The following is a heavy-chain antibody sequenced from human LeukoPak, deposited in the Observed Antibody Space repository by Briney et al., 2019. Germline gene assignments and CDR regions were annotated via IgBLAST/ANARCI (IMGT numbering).Heavy chain of an antibody. CDR2: IYTSGSS. Sequence: SETLSLTCTVSGGSISTYYWSWVRRPAGKGLEWIGRIYTSGSSNYNTPLKSRVTMSVDTSKNQFSLKLSSVTAADTAVYYCARENEPAARSFDYWGQGTLVTVSS. CDR3: ARENEPAARSFDY. J-gene: IGHJ4*02. D-gene: IGHD6-6*01. V-gene: IGHV4-4*07. CDR1: GGSISTYY.